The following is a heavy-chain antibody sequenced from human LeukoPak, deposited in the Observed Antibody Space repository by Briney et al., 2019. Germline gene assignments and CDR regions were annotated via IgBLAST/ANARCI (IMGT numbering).Heavy chain of an antibody. J-gene: IGHJ6*02. CDR2: INPNSGNT. D-gene: IGHD2-2*02. CDR3: ARNLGYCSSTSCYTWVYYGMDV. Sequence: ASVKVSCKASGYTFTGYYMHWVRQAPGQGLEWMGWINPNSGNTGYAQKFQGRVTMTRNTSISTAYMELSSLRSEDTAVYYCARNLGYCSSTSCYTWVYYGMDVWGQGTTVTVSS. CDR1: GYTFTGYY. V-gene: IGHV1-8*02.